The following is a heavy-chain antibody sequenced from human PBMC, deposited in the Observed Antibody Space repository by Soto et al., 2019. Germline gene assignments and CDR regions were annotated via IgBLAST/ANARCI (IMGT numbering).Heavy chain of an antibody. V-gene: IGHV3-30*18. CDR3: AKDSSGWYLNSYYYYGMDV. CDR2: ISYDGSNK. Sequence: GGGPRRSGAASGFTFSSYGMHWVRQAPGKGLEWVAVISYDGSNKYYADSVKGRFTISRDNSKNTLYLQMNSLRAEDTAVYYCAKDSSGWYLNSYYYYGMDVWGQGTTVTVSS. J-gene: IGHJ6*02. D-gene: IGHD6-19*01. CDR1: GFTFSSYG.